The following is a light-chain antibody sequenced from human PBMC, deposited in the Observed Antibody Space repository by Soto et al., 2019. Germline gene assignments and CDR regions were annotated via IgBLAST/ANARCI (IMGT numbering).Light chain of an antibody. CDR3: NSYTTRSTVEV. J-gene: IGLJ1*01. CDR2: EVS. Sequence: QSALTQPASVSGSPGQSITISCTGTSSDVGGYNYVSWYQQHPGKAPKLMIYEVSNRPSGVSNRFSGSKSGNTASLTISGLQAEDEADYYCNSYTTRSTVEVFGTGTKVTVL. CDR1: SSDVGGYNY. V-gene: IGLV2-14*01.